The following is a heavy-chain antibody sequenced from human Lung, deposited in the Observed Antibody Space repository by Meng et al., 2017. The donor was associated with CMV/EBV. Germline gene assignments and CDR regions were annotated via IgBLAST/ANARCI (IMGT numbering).Heavy chain of an antibody. Sequence: GRLVESGGGVVQPGRALGLSCAAFVFTFSRYAMHWVRQAPGKGLEWVAVISYDGSNKYYADSVKGRFTISRDNSKNTLYLQMNSLRAEDTAVYYCAHGGGDCWGQGTLVTVSS. D-gene: IGHD2-15*01. CDR3: AHGGGDC. CDR1: VFTFSRYA. CDR2: ISYDGSNK. J-gene: IGHJ4*02. V-gene: IGHV3-30-3*01.